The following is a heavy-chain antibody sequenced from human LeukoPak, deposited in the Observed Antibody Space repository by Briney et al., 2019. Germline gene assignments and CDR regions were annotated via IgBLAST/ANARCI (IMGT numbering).Heavy chain of an antibody. CDR2: VFYNGRT. Sequence: PSETLSLTCSVSGASISPYYWVWIRQPPGKGLEWIGYVFYNGRTSYNPSLKSRVTISADTSKNPFSLKMNSVTAADTAVYYCASGNYYQDYWGQGTVVTVSP. J-gene: IGHJ4*02. V-gene: IGHV4-59*08. D-gene: IGHD1-26*01. CDR3: ASGNYYQDY. CDR1: GASISPYY.